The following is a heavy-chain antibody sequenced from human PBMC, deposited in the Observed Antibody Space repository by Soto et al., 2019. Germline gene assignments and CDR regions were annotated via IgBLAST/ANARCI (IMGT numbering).Heavy chain of an antibody. J-gene: IGHJ4*02. CDR3: ASLNGSFLSFLDN. V-gene: IGHV4-30-4*01. Sequence: QVQLQESGPGLVKPLQTLSLSCTVSGVSISRGDPYWLGIHQPPGKGLEWIAHISYGGYTFYNPSLHSRSTMSVDTSEFHVYLKLSSVTAADTAVYYCASLNGSFLSFLDNWGQGTPVTVSS. D-gene: IGHD2-8*01. CDR1: GVSISRGDPY. CDR2: ISYGGYT.